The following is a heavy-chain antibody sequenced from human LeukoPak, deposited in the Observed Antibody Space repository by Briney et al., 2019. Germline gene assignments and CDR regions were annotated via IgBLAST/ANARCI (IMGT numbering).Heavy chain of an antibody. CDR1: GYSFTSYW. CDR3: ASGLGYCSGGSCYSLGLPDY. J-gene: IGHJ4*02. CDR2: IYPGDSDT. V-gene: IGHV5-51*01. D-gene: IGHD2-15*01. Sequence: GESLKISCKGSGYSFTSYWIGWVRQMPGKGLEWMGNIYPGDSDTRYSPSFQGQVTISADKSISTAYLQWSSLKASDTAMYYCASGLGYCSGGSCYSLGLPDYWGQGTLVTVSS.